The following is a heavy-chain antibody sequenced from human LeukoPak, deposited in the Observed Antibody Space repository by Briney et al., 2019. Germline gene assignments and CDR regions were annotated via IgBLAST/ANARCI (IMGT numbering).Heavy chain of an antibody. D-gene: IGHD5-12*01. V-gene: IGHV4-59*01. CDR1: GGSISSYY. CDR3: ARDNGRSSGYNLDY. Sequence: PSETLSLTCTVSGGSISSYYWSWIRQPPGKGLEWIGYIYYSGSTNYNPSLKSRVTISVDTSKNQFSLKLSSVTAADTAVYYCARDNGRSSGYNLDYWGQGTLVTVSS. J-gene: IGHJ4*02. CDR2: IYYSGST.